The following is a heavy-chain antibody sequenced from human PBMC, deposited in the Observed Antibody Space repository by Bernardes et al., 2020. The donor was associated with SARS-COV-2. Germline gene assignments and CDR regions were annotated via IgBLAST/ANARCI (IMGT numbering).Heavy chain of an antibody. CDR2: IWYDGSNK. V-gene: IGHV3-33*01. Sequence: GSLRLSCAASGFTFSSYGMHWVRQAPGKGLEWVAVIWYDGSNKYYADSVKGRFTISRDNSKNTLYLQMNSLRAEDTAVYYCARDSYYYDSSGYYFPHYYYYGMDVWGQGTTVTVSS. CDR1: GFTFSSYG. CDR3: ARDSYYYDSSGYYFPHYYYYGMDV. J-gene: IGHJ6*02. D-gene: IGHD3-22*01.